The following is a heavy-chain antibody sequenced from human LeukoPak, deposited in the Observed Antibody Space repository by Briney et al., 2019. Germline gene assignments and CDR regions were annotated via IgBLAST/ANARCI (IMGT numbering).Heavy chain of an antibody. J-gene: IGHJ4*02. Sequence: GGSLRLSCAVSGFTFSGSAMHWVRQASGKGLEWVGRIRNKANSYATAYSASVKGRFTISRDDSKNTAYLQMNSLKTEDTAVYYCARSSMTTPFDYWGQGTLVTVSS. CDR1: GFTFSGSA. CDR2: IRNKANSYAT. V-gene: IGHV3-73*01. D-gene: IGHD1-14*01. CDR3: ARSSMTTPFDY.